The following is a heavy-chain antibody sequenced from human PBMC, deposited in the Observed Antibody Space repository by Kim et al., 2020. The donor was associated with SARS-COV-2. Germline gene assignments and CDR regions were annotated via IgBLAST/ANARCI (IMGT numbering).Heavy chain of an antibody. CDR3: ARRSAFVLMVYAIPCFDY. CDR1: GFTFSDYY. D-gene: IGHD2-8*01. J-gene: IGHJ4*02. CDR2: ISSSGSTI. Sequence: GGSLRLSCAASGFTFSDYYMSWIRQAPGKGLEWVSYISSSGSTIYYPDSVKGRFTISRDNAKNSLYLQMNSLRAEDTAVYYCARRSAFVLMVYAIPCFDYWGQGTLVTVSS. V-gene: IGHV3-11*01.